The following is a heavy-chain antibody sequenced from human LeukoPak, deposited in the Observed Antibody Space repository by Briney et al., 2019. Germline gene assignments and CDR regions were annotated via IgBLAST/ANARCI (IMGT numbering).Heavy chain of an antibody. CDR1: GFTFSSYS. V-gene: IGHV3-21*04. Sequence: GGSLRLSCAASGFTFSSYSMNWVRQAPGKGLEWVSSISSSSNYIYYADSVKGRFTISRDNAKNSLYLQMNSLRVEDTAVYYCTRDQRKYCSRTTCFVFDIWGQGTVVSVSS. D-gene: IGHD2-2*01. J-gene: IGHJ3*02. CDR3: TRDQRKYCSRTTCFVFDI. CDR2: ISSSSNYI.